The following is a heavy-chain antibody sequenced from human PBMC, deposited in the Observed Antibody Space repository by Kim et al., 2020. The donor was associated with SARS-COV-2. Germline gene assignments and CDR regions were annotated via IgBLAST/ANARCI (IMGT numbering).Heavy chain of an antibody. J-gene: IGHJ4*02. CDR3: AKDVGYLQFDY. CDR2: ISGDGGVT. Sequence: GGSLRLSCTTSGFTFSVYYMTWIRQAPGKGLEWVAYISGDGGVTKYADSVKGRFTITRDNAKSSLYLQMNSLRVEDTAVYYCAKDVGYLQFDYWVQGTLV. CDR1: GFTFSVYY. V-gene: IGHV3-11*01. D-gene: IGHD5-18*01.